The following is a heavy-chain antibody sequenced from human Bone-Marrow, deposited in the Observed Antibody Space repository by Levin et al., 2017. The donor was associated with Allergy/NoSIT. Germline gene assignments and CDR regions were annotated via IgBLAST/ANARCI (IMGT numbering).Heavy chain of an antibody. J-gene: IGHJ4*02. CDR2: ISAYNGNT. D-gene: IGHD3-9*01. Sequence: GASVKVSCKASGYTFTSYGISWVRQAPGQGLEWMGWISAYNGNTNYAQKLQGRVTMTTDTSTSTAYMELRSLRSDDTAVYYCARQMYYDILTGYSTGSYYFDYWGQGTLVTVSS. CDR3: ARQMYYDILTGYSTGSYYFDY. V-gene: IGHV1-18*01. CDR1: GYTFTSYG.